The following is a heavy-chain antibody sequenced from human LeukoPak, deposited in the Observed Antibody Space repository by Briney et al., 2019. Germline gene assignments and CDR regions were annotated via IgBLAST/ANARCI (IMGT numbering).Heavy chain of an antibody. V-gene: IGHV1-69*04. CDR2: IIPILGIA. J-gene: IGHJ5*02. Sequence: SVKVSCKASGGTFSSYAISWVRQAPGQGLEWMGRIIPILGIANYAQKFQGRVTITADKSTSTAYMELSSLRSEDTAVYYCARRSRGSSGNCFAPWGQGTRVTVSS. D-gene: IGHD6-13*01. CDR1: GGTFSSYA. CDR3: ARRSRGSSGNCFAP.